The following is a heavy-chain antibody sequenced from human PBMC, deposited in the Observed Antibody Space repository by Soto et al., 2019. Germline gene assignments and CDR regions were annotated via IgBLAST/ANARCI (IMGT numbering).Heavy chain of an antibody. D-gene: IGHD5-12*01. J-gene: IGHJ6*02. CDR1: GGTFSSYA. Sequence: SVKVSCKASGGTFSSYAISWVRQAPGQGLEWMGGIIPTFGTANYAQKFQGRVTITADESTSTAYMELSSLRSEDTAVYYCARGGSINYYYYGMDVWGQGTTVTVSS. CDR2: IIPTFGTA. CDR3: ARGGSINYYYYGMDV. V-gene: IGHV1-69*13.